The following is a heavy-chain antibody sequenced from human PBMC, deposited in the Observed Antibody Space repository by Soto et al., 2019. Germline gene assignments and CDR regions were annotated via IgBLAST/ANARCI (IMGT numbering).Heavy chain of an antibody. CDR3: ARDPLPLTYEAYYFAY. CDR2: ISSDGSKT. CDR1: GFTFSTYS. Sequence: PGGSLRLSCAASGFTFSTYSMPWVRQAPGKGLEWVAVISSDGSKTYYADSVKGRFTISRDNSKNTLYLQMNSLRPDDTAIYYCARDPLPLTYEAYYFAYWGQGALVTVSS. D-gene: IGHD3-22*01. J-gene: IGHJ4*02. V-gene: IGHV3-30-3*01.